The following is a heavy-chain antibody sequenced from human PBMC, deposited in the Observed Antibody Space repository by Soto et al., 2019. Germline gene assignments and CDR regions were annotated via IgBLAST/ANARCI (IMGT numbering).Heavy chain of an antibody. Sequence: EVKLVESGGGPVKPGGSLRLSCAASGFTFSSYGMNWVRQAPGKGLEWVSSITSSSTYIYHADSVKGRFTISRDNARNSLYLQMNSLRAEDTAVYYCARDTGSPGWNGHYHYGMDVWGQGTTVTVSS. CDR3: ARDTGSPGWNGHYHYGMDV. V-gene: IGHV3-21*01. CDR1: GFTFSSYG. D-gene: IGHD1-1*01. J-gene: IGHJ6*02. CDR2: ITSSSTYI.